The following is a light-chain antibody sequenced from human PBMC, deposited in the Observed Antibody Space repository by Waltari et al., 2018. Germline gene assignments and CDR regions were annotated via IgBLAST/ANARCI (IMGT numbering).Light chain of an antibody. CDR2: DAS. CDR3: KPRTTWT. CDR1: QSVSNY. J-gene: IGKJ1*01. Sequence: EIVLTQSPVTLSLSPGERAALSCRASQSVSNYLAWYQQKPGQAPRLLIYDASNSATGVPARFSGSGSGIDFTLTISSLEPEDFAVYYCKPRTTWTFGQGTKVEIK. V-gene: IGKV3-11*01.